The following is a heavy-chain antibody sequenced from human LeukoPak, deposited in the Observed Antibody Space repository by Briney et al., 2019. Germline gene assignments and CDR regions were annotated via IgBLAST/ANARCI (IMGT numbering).Heavy chain of an antibody. CDR2: IIPILGLA. D-gene: IGHD2-8*01. Sequence: GSSVKVSCKASGGNFSRYGITWVRQAPRQGLEWMGRIIPILGLANYAQKFQGRVAIIADKSTNTAYMELSSVTSEDTAVYYCVRDVSEGDAFEIWGQGTMVTVSS. V-gene: IGHV1-69*04. J-gene: IGHJ3*02. CDR3: VRDVSEGDAFEI. CDR1: GGNFSRYG.